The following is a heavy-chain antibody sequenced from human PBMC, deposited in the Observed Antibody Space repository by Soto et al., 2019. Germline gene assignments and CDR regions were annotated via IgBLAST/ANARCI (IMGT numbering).Heavy chain of an antibody. CDR3: ARGDSTDCSNGVCSFFYNHDMDV. Sequence: ASVKVSCKASGYSFTDYHIHWVRQAPGQGLEWLGRINPKSGGTSTAQKFQGWVTMTTDTSISTASMELTRLTSDDTAIYYCARGDSTDCSNGVCSFFYNHDMDVWGQGTTATVSS. CDR1: GYSFTDYH. CDR2: INPKSGGT. D-gene: IGHD2-8*01. V-gene: IGHV1-2*04. J-gene: IGHJ6*02.